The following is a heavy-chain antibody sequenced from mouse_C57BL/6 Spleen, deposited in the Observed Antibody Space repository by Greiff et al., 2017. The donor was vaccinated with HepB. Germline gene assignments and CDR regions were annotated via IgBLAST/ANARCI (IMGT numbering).Heavy chain of an antibody. J-gene: IGHJ4*01. D-gene: IGHD1-1*01. V-gene: IGHV1-69*01. CDR2: IDPSDSYT. CDR3: ARHPYYYGSSYEAMDY. CDR1: GYTFTSYW. Sequence: VQLQQPGAELVMPGASVKLSCKASGYTFTSYWMHWVKQRPGQGLEWIGEIDPSDSYTNYNQKFKGKSTLTVDKSSSTAYMQLSSLTSEDSAVYYCARHPYYYGSSYEAMDYWGQGTSVTVSS.